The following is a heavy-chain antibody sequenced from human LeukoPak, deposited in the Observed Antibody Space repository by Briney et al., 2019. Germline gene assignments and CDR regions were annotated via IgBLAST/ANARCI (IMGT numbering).Heavy chain of an antibody. CDR1: GGSISSYY. CDR3: ARFTSRILTGYFYYFDY. J-gene: IGHJ4*02. CDR2: IYYSGST. Sequence: SETLSLTCTVSGGSISSYYWSWIRQHPGKGLEWIGYIYYSGSTYYNPSLKSRVTISVDTSKNQFSLKLSSVTAADTAVYYCARFTSRILTGYFYYFDYWGQGTLVTVSS. D-gene: IGHD3-9*01. V-gene: IGHV4-59*06.